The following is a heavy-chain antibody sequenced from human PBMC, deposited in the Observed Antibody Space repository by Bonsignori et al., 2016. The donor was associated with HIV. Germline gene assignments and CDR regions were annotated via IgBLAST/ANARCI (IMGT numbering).Heavy chain of an antibody. J-gene: IGHJ4*02. CDR2: IFYSGTT. Sequence: WIRQPPGKGLEWIGCIFYSGTTNYNPSLRSRVTISLDTSKNQFSLKLNSVTAADTAVYYCAGPYRSRPDYWGQGTLVTVSS. V-gene: IGHV4-61*07. D-gene: IGHD6-19*01. CDR3: AGPYRSRPDY.